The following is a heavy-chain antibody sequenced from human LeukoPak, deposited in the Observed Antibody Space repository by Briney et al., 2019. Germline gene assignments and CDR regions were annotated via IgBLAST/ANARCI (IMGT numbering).Heavy chain of an antibody. J-gene: IGHJ5*02. D-gene: IGHD6-13*01. CDR1: GFTFSSYA. V-gene: IGHV3-23*01. Sequence: GGSLRLSCAASGFTFSSYAMSWVRQAPGKGLEWVSAISGSGGSTYYADSVKGRFTISRGNSKNTLYLQMNSLRAEDTAVYYCAKHGFRSWRTGEFDPWGQGTLVTVSS. CDR2: ISGSGGST. CDR3: AKHGFRSWRTGEFDP.